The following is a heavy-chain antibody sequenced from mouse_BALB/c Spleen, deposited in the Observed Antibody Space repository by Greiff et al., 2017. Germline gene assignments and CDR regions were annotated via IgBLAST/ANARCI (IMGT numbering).Heavy chain of an antibody. D-gene: IGHD2-3*01. CDR1: GFTFSDFY. CDR3: ARDALYDGYSAWFAY. J-gene: IGHJ3*01. Sequence: EVMLVESGGGLVQPGGSLRLSCATSGFTFSDFYMEWVRQPPGKSLEWIAASRNKANDYTTAYSASVKGRFIVSRDTSQSILYLQMNAMRAEDTAIYDCARDALYDGYSAWFAYWGQGTLVTVSA. CDR2: SRNKANDYTT. V-gene: IGHV7-1*02.